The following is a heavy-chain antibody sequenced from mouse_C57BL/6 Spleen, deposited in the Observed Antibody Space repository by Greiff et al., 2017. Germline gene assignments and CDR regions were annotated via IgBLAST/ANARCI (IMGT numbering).Heavy chain of an antibody. CDR3: AKIGDYDYAMDY. D-gene: IGHD2-4*01. V-gene: IGHV2-4*01. CDR1: GFSLTSYG. CDR2: IWSGGST. J-gene: IGHJ4*01. Sequence: QVQLKESGPGLVQPSQSLSITCTVSGFSLTSYGVHWVRQPPGKGLEWLGVIWSGGSTDYNAAFISRLSISKDNSKSQVFFKMNSLQADDTAIYYCAKIGDYDYAMDYWGQGTSVTVSS.